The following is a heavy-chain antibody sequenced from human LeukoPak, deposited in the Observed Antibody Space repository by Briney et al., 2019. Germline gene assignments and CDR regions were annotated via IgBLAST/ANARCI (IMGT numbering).Heavy chain of an antibody. CDR3: AGTMVRGVIIP. V-gene: IGHV4-61*02. D-gene: IGHD3-10*01. CDR2: IYTSGST. J-gene: IGHJ4*02. CDR1: GGSISSGSYY. Sequence: PSETLSLTCTVSGGSISSGSYYWSWIRQPAGKGLEWIGRIYTSGSTNYNPSFKSRVTISVDTSKNQFSLKLSSVTAADTAVYYCAGTMVRGVIIPWGQGTLVTVSS.